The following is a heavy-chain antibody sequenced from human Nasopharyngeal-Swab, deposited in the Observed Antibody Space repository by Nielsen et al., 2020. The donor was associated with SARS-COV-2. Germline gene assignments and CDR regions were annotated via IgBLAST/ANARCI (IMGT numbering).Heavy chain of an antibody. CDR2: IGTAGDT. Sequence: GESLQISCAASGFTFSSYDMHWVRQATGKGLEWVSAIGTAGDTYYPGSVKGRFTISRENAKNSLYLQMNSLRAGDTAVYYCARAVGYCSSTSCYYYYGMDVWGQGTTVTVSS. J-gene: IGHJ6*02. D-gene: IGHD2-2*03. V-gene: IGHV3-13*04. CDR3: ARAVGYCSSTSCYYYYGMDV. CDR1: GFTFSSYD.